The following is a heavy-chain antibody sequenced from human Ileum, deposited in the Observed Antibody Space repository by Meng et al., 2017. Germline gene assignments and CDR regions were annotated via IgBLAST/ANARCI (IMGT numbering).Heavy chain of an antibody. CDR1: GFTFSSYA. Sequence: GGSLRLSCAASGFTFSSYAMSWVRQAPGKGLEWVSAISGSGGSTYYADSVKGRFTISRDNSKNTLYLQMNSLRAEDTAVYYCAKVKRYGYSSGWCFDYWGQGTLVTGSS. V-gene: IGHV3-23*01. CDR3: AKVKRYGYSSGWCFDY. CDR2: ISGSGGST. D-gene: IGHD6-19*01. J-gene: IGHJ4*02.